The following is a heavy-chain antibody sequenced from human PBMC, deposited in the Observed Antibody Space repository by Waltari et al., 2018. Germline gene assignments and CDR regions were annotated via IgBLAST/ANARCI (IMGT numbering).Heavy chain of an antibody. CDR1: GYSISSGYS. CDR2: IYHSGST. J-gene: IGHJ3*02. D-gene: IGHD6-13*01. CDR3: ARTMQLVNAFDI. Sequence: QVQLQASGPGLVKPSETLSLTCAVSGYSISSGYSWGWIRQPPGKGLEWIGSIYHSGSTYYNPSLKSRVTISVDTSKNQFSLKLSSVTAADTAVYYCARTMQLVNAFDIWGQGTMVTVSS. V-gene: IGHV4-38-2*01.